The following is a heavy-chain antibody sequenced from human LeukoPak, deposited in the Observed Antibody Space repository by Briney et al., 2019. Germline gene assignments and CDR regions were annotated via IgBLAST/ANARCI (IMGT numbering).Heavy chain of an antibody. CDR2: INHSGST. CDR1: GGSSSGYY. D-gene: IGHD2-8*01. J-gene: IGHJ4*02. V-gene: IGHV4-34*01. Sequence: SETLSLTCAVYGGSSSGYYWSWIRQPPGKGLEWIGEINHSGSTNYNPSLKSRVTISVDTSKNQFSLKLSSVTAADTAVYYCASLPYCTNGVCSTNYFDYWGQGTLVTVSS. CDR3: ASLPYCTNGVCSTNYFDY.